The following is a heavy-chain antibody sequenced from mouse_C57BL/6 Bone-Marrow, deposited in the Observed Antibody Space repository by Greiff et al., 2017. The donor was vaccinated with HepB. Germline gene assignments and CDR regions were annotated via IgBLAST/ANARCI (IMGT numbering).Heavy chain of an antibody. J-gene: IGHJ3*01. Sequence: VKLQESGAELVRPGASVTLSCKASGYTFTDYEMHWVKQTPVHGLEWIGAIDPETGGSAYNQKFKGKALLTADKSSSTAYMELRSLTSEDSAVSYCTRGLERAYWGQGTLVTVSA. V-gene: IGHV1-15*01. CDR1: GYTFTDYE. CDR2: IDPETGGS. CDR3: TRGLERAY. D-gene: IGHD3-3*01.